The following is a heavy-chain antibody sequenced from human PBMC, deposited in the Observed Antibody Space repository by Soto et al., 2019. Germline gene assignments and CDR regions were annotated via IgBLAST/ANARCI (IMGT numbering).Heavy chain of an antibody. V-gene: IGHV2-5*02. J-gene: IGHJ4*02. CDR2: IYGDVSK. CDR1: WFSLTTDRVG. D-gene: IGHD1-26*01. CDR3: AHAYGGRSLY. Sequence: QITLKESGPTLVKPTQTLTLTCTFSWFSLTTDRVGVGWIRQPPGEALEWLAVIYGDVSKTYRPSLESRLTITKDTSKNQVALTMTNMDSLDTAPYYCAHAYGGRSLYWGQGTLVTVSS.